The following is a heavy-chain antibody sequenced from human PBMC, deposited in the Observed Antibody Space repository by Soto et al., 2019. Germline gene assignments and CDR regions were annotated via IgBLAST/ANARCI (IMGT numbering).Heavy chain of an antibody. CDR3: ARVCFGMATIWFDP. CDR2: IYYSGST. D-gene: IGHD5-12*01. V-gene: IGHV4-30-4*01. CDR1: GGSISSGDYY. J-gene: IGHJ5*02. Sequence: PSETLSLTCTVSGGSISSGDYYWSWIRQPPGKGLEWIGYIYYSGSTYYNPSLKSRVTISVDTSKNQFSLKLSSVTAADTAVYYCARVCFGMATIWFDPWGQGTLVTVSS.